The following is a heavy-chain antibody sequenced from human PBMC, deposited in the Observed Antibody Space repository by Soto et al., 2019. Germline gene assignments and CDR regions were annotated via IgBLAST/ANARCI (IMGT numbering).Heavy chain of an antibody. J-gene: IGHJ4*02. CDR3: ARDTNGWSYFDY. Sequence: SETLSLTCSVSGDSISSGDYYWSWIRQPPGKGLEWIGYIYYSGSTYYNPSLKSRVAISLDTSKNQFSLKLNSVTAADTAVYFCARDTNGWSYFDYWGQGTLVTVSS. V-gene: IGHV4-30-4*01. D-gene: IGHD6-19*01. CDR2: IYYSGST. CDR1: GDSISSGDYY.